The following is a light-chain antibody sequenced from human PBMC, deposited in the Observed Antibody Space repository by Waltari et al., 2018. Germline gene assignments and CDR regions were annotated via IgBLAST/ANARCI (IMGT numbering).Light chain of an antibody. CDR2: DAS. J-gene: IGKJ2*01. CDR3: QQYTSYPYT. CDR1: QSINGW. V-gene: IGKV1-5*01. Sequence: DIEMTQSPSTLSASVGDRVTITCRASQSINGWLAWYHQKPGKAPKLLIYDASTLESGVPSRFSGSGSGTEFTLTISSLQPDDFATYYCQQYTSYPYTFGQGTKLEIK.